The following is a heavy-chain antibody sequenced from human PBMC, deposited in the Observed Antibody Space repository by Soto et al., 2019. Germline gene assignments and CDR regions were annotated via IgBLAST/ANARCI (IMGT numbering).Heavy chain of an antibody. J-gene: IGHJ4*02. V-gene: IGHV3-23*01. CDR2: ISGSGGGT. D-gene: IGHD3-3*01. Sequence: PGGSLRLSCAASGFTFSSYAMTWVRQAPGKGLEWVSGISGSGGGTYYADSVKGRFTISRDNSKNTLYLQMNSLRAEDTAIYYCAKEPYYDFWSGYSYYFDYWGQGTLVTVSS. CDR3: AKEPYYDFWSGYSYYFDY. CDR1: GFTFSSYA.